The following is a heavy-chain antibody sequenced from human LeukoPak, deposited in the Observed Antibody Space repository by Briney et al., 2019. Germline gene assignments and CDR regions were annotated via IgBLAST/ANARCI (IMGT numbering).Heavy chain of an antibody. CDR3: ARQRMRSWFDP. D-gene: IGHD2-8*01. J-gene: IGHJ5*02. V-gene: IGHV4-34*01. CDR1: GGSFSGYY. CDR2: INHSGST. Sequence: SETLSLTCAVYGGSFSGYYWSWIRQPPGKGLEWIGEINHSGSTNYNPSLKSRVTISVDTSKNQFSLKLSSVTAADTAVYYCARQRMRSWFDPWGQGTLVTVSS.